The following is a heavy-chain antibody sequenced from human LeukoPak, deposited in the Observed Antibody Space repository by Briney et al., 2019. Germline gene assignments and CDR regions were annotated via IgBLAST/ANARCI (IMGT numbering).Heavy chain of an antibody. J-gene: IGHJ3*02. CDR1: GYSISSGYF. Sequence: SETLSLTCTVSGYSISSGYFWSWIRQPAGKGLEWIGNIFYSGSTYYSPSLKSRVTISLDTSRNQFSLKLTSVTAADTAVYYCAKSNGYGLVDIWGQGTMVTVSS. V-gene: IGHV4-38-2*02. CDR2: IFYSGST. D-gene: IGHD3-10*01. CDR3: AKSNGYGLVDI.